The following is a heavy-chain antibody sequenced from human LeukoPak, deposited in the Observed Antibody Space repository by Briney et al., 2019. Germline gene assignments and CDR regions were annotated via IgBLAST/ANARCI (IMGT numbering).Heavy chain of an antibody. V-gene: IGHV4-30-4*01. J-gene: IGHJ5*02. Sequence: SETLSLTCTVSVGSISSGDYYWSWIRQPPGKGLEWIWYIYYSRSTYYNPSLKSRVTISVDTSKNQFSLKLSSVTAAETAVYYCARARDCSSTSCYVHRVAGFREYNWFDPWGQGTLVTVSS. D-gene: IGHD2-2*01. CDR3: ARARDCSSTSCYVHRVAGFREYNWFDP. CDR1: VGSISSGDYY. CDR2: IYYSRST.